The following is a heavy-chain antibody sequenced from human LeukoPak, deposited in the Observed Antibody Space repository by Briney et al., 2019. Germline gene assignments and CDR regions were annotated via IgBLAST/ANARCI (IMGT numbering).Heavy chain of an antibody. CDR2: INPSGGST. CDR3: ARGFDGLRLKGQYFDY. CDR1: GYTFTGYY. V-gene: IGHV1-46*01. D-gene: IGHD5/OR15-5a*01. Sequence: ASVKVSCKASGYTFTGYYMHWARQAPGQGLEWMGIINPSGGSTSYAQKFQGRVTMTRDTSTSTVYMEVTSLRSEDTAVYYCARGFDGLRLKGQYFDYWGQGTLVTVSS. J-gene: IGHJ4*02.